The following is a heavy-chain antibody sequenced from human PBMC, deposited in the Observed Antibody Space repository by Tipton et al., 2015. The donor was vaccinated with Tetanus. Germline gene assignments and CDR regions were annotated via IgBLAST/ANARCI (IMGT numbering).Heavy chain of an antibody. V-gene: IGHV3-23*01. CDR2: IVGSGDTT. Sequence: SLRLSCATAGLTFRSYAMNWVRQAPGKGLEWVSGIVGSGDTTYYADSVKGRFTISRDSSKNTVSLQLNSLRADDTAIYYCAKEALGVLNLWGKGTTVIVSS. J-gene: IGHJ6*04. CDR3: AKEALGVLNL. D-gene: IGHD1-14*01. CDR1: GLTFRSYA.